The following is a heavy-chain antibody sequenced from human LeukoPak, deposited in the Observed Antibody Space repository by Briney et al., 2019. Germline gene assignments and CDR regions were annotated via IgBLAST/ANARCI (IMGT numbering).Heavy chain of an antibody. J-gene: IGHJ3*02. CDR3: ARQPPESYYYDVRAFDI. V-gene: IGHV4-39*01. CDR2: IYYSGST. Sequence: PSETLSLTCTVSGGSISSSSYYWGWIRQPPGKGLEWIGSIYYSGSTYYNPSLKSRVTISVDTSKNQFSLKLSSVTAADTAVYYCARQPPESYYYDVRAFDIWGQGTMVTVSS. CDR1: GGSISSSSYY. D-gene: IGHD3-22*01.